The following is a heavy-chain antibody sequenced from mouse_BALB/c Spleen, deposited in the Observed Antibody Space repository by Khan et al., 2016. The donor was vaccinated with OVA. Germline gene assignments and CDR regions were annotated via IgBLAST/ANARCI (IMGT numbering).Heavy chain of an antibody. J-gene: IGHJ2*01. CDR1: GYSITSGCY. CDR3: ARDETAPYYFDY. D-gene: IGHD4-1*01. CDR2: ISYDGIN. V-gene: IGHV3-6*02. Sequence: EVQLQESGPGLVKPSQSLSLTCSVTGYSITSGCYWNWIRQFPGNKLEWMGYISYDGINNYNPSLRNRISITRDTSKNQFFLKLNSVTTEDTATYYCARDETAPYYFDYWGQGTTPTVSS.